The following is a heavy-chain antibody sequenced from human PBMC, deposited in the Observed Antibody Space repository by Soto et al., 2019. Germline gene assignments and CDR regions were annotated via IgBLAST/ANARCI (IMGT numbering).Heavy chain of an antibody. CDR2: IKQDGSEK. Sequence: PGGSLRLSCAASGFTFSSYWRSWVRQAPGKGLEWVANIKQDGSEKYYVDSVKGRFTISRDNAKNSLYLQMNSLRAEDTAVYYCARALGYYYDSSGYFVFDYWGQGTMVTVYS. J-gene: IGHJ4*02. CDR3: ARALGYYYDSSGYFVFDY. CDR1: GFTFSSYW. V-gene: IGHV3-7*01. D-gene: IGHD3-22*01.